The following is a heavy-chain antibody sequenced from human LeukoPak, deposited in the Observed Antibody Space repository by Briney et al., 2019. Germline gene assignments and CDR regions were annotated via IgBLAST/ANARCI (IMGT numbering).Heavy chain of an antibody. J-gene: IGHJ4*02. CDR2: IKQDGSEK. Sequence: GGSLRLSCAASGFTVSSNYMSWVRQAPGKGLEWVANIKQDGSEKYYVDSVKGRFTISRDNAKNSLYLQMNSLRAEDTAVYYCAREVYYGSGTPQDYWGQGTLVTVSS. D-gene: IGHD3-10*01. CDR1: GFTVSSNY. V-gene: IGHV3-7*03. CDR3: AREVYYGSGTPQDY.